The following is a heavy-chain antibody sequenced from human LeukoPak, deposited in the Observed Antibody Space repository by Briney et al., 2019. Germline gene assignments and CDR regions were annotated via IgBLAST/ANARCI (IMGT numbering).Heavy chain of an antibody. CDR1: GGSISSGGYY. J-gene: IGHJ5*02. Sequence: PSETLSLTCTVSGGSISSGGYYWSWIRQHPGKGLERIGYIYYSERTHYKPSLESRVTMSVDTSTANFYLKMSCGNAADTAVYYCARGRGSSGYYYLTWGQGTLVTVSS. CDR3: ARGRGSSGYYYLT. CDR2: IYYSERT. V-gene: IGHV4-31*03. D-gene: IGHD3-22*01.